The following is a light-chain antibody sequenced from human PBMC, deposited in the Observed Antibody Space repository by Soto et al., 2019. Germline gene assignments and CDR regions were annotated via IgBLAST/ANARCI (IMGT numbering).Light chain of an antibody. J-gene: IGLJ1*01. CDR3: SSSTSSSTLVYV. Sequence: QSALTQPASVSGSPGQSITISCTGTSSDVGGYNYVSWYQQHPGKAPKLMIYDVSNRPSGVSNRFSGSKSGNTASLTISGLQDEDDDDYYCSSSTSSSTLVYVFGTGTKLTVL. CDR2: DVS. CDR1: SSDVGGYNY. V-gene: IGLV2-14*01.